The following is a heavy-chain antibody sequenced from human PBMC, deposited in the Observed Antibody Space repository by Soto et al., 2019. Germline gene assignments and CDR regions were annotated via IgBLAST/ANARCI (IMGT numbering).Heavy chain of an antibody. V-gene: IGHV4-4*02. J-gene: IGHJ4*02. Sequence: QVQLQESGPGLVKPSGTLSLTCAVSGVSISKSDWWSWVRQPPGKGLEWIGEISHSGSTNYSPSLRGRVTISLDNSTNQFSLKLTSVTAADTAVYYCARAYDRSVSPARYFDFWGRGTLVTVSS. CDR2: ISHSGST. D-gene: IGHD3-22*01. CDR1: GVSISKSDW. CDR3: ARAYDRSVSPARYFDF.